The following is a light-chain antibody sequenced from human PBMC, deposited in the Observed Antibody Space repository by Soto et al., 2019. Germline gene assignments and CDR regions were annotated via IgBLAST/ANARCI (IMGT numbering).Light chain of an antibody. J-gene: IGKJ3*01. CDR2: GAS. Sequence: EIVLTQSTATLSLSPGERATPSCRASQSVSSSYLAWYQQKPGQAPRLLIYGASSRATGIPDRFSGSGSGTDFTLTISRLEPEDFAVYYCQQYGSSPFTFGPGTKVDIK. CDR3: QQYGSSPFT. V-gene: IGKV3-20*01. CDR1: QSVSSSY.